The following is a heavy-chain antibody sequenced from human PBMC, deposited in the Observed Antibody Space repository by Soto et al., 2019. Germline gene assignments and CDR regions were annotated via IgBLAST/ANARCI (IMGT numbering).Heavy chain of an antibody. CDR3: ARPYGSGSYYNGNYYYGMDV. Sequence: SVKVSCKASGGTFSSYAISWVRQAPGQGLEWMGGIIPIFGTANYAQKFQGRVTITADKSTSTAYMELSSLRSEDTAVYYCARPYGSGSYYNGNYYYGMDVWGQGTTVTSP. J-gene: IGHJ6*02. D-gene: IGHD3-10*01. V-gene: IGHV1-69*06. CDR2: IIPIFGTA. CDR1: GGTFSSYA.